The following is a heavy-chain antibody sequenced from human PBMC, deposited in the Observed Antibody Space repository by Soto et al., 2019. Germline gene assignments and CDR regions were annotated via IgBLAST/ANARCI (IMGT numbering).Heavy chain of an antibody. CDR1: GVTVSSYA. Sequence: HGGSLRICCAACGVTVSSYAMGWVRQDPGKGLEWVSAISGSGGSTYYADSVKGRFTISRDNSKNTLYLQMNSLRAEDTAVYYCAKVWDIVVVPAALGGAFDIWGQGTMVTVSS. J-gene: IGHJ3*02. CDR3: AKVWDIVVVPAALGGAFDI. V-gene: IGHV3-23*01. CDR2: ISGSGGST. D-gene: IGHD2-2*01.